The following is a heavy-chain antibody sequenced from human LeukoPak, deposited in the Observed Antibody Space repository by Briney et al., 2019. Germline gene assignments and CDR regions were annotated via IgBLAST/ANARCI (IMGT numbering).Heavy chain of an antibody. D-gene: IGHD3-22*01. CDR1: GFTSSSYS. CDR2: ISSSSSYI. Sequence: PGGSLRLSCAASGFTSSSYSMNWVRQAPGKGLEWVSSISSSSSYIYYADSVKGRFTISRDNAKNSLYLQMNSLRAEDTAVYYCAREEYYYDSSGYFFDYWGQGTLVTVSS. V-gene: IGHV3-21*01. CDR3: AREEYYYDSSGYFFDY. J-gene: IGHJ4*02.